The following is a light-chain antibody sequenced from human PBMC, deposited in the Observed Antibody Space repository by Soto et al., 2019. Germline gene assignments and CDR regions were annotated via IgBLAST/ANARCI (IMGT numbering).Light chain of an antibody. J-gene: IGLJ2*01. V-gene: IGLV1-40*01. CDR2: GNN. CDR1: SSNIGAGYD. Sequence: QSVLTQPPSVSGAPGQRVTISCTGSSSNIGAGYDVHWYQQLPGTAPKLLIYGNNNRPSGVPDRFSGSKSGTSASLAITGLQAEDEADYYCQSYDSSLSGHVVFGGGTKLTFL. CDR3: QSYDSSLSGHVV.